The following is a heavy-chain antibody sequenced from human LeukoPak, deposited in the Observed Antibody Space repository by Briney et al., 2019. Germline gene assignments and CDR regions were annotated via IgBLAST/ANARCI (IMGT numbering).Heavy chain of an antibody. CDR2: IYHTGST. V-gene: IGHV4-38-2*02. CDR1: GYSISSGYY. D-gene: IGHD3-22*01. J-gene: IGHJ4*02. Sequence: SETLSLTCTVSGYSISSGYYWGWIRQPPGKGLEWIGSIYHTGSTYYNPSLKSRVTMSVDTSKNQFSLKLSSVTAADTAVYYCARDDSSAGPKNWGQGTLVTVSS. CDR3: ARDDSSAGPKN.